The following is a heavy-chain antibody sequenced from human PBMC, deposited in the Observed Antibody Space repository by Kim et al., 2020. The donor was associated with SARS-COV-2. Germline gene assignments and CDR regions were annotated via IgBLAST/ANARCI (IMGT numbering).Heavy chain of an antibody. CDR2: IWYDGSIE. D-gene: IGHD1-26*01. CDR3: ARGYSGYVMDV. CDR1: GFTFSKYG. Sequence: GGSLSLSCVASGFTFSKYGMHWVRQDPGKGREWVAVIWYDGSIEEYLDSVKGRFTISRDDSKNTAYLEMNSLRAEDTAVYYCARGYSGYVMDVRGQGTTLTVSS. V-gene: IGHV3-33*01. J-gene: IGHJ6*02.